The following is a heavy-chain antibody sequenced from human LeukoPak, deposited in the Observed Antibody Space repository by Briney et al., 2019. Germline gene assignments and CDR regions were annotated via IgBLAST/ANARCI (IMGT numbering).Heavy chain of an antibody. J-gene: IGHJ1*01. CDR1: GFVLNDYV. V-gene: IGHV3-43*02. CDR3: AKDRTYYGSGWTFQK. CDR2: ISGDGSNT. D-gene: IGHD3-10*01. Sequence: GRSLRLSCAASGFVLNDYVIHWVRQVPGKGLEAPGKALEWVSVISGDGSNTYYADSVKGRFTISRDNNKKSLYLQMHSLRTEDTALYYCAKDRTYYGSGWTFQKWGQGTLVTVSS.